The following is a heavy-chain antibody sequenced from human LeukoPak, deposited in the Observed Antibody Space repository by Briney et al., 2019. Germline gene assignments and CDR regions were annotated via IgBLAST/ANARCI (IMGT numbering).Heavy chain of an antibody. CDR2: ISGSGGST. D-gene: IGHD1-26*01. Sequence: RGSLRLSCAASGFTFSSYAMSWVRQAPGKGLEWVSAISGSGGSTYYADSVKGRFTISRDNSKNTLYLQMNSLRAEDTAVYYCAKGVMGATRGGYWGQGTLVTVSS. J-gene: IGHJ4*02. CDR3: AKGVMGATRGGY. CDR1: GFTFSSYA. V-gene: IGHV3-23*01.